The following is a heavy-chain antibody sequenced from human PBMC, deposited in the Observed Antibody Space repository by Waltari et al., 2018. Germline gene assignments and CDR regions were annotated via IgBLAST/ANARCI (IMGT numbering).Heavy chain of an antibody. J-gene: IGHJ4*02. Sequence: DVQLVESGGGLVQPGGSLRLTCAASGFSFSDNYMEWARQAPGKGVEWVARSRNKGNSYSTEYAASVKGRFSVSRDVSENSLYLQMNSLKTEDTAVYYCTRDGGAVAAFDSWGQGTLVTVSS. D-gene: IGHD6-19*01. CDR1: GFSFSDNY. CDR3: TRDGGAVAAFDS. V-gene: IGHV3-72*01. CDR2: SRNKGNSYST.